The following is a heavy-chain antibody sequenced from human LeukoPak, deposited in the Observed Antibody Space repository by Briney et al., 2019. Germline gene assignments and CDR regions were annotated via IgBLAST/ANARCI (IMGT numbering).Heavy chain of an antibody. V-gene: IGHV5-51*01. CDR1: GYSFITFW. CDR3: ARLPNYYYYAMDV. CDR2: LYPGDSET. J-gene: IGHJ6*02. Sequence: GESLKISCKGSGYSFITFWIAWVRQMPGKGLEWMGILYPGDSETRYSPSFQGQVTTSADKSINTAYLQWSSLKASDTAIYYCARLPNYYYYAMDVWGQGTTVTVSS.